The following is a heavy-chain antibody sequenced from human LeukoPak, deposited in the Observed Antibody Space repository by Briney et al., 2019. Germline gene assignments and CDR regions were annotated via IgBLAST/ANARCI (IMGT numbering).Heavy chain of an antibody. D-gene: IGHD3-22*01. V-gene: IGHV3-23*01. Sequence: GGSLRLSGAAAGFSFSSYAMSWVRQAPGKGLEGVSTISGTGVSTYYAHSVKGRFTISRDNSKNTVYLQIDSLRAEDTALYYCAKDSSGYYHAWYYFDYWGQGSLVTVSS. CDR2: ISGTGVST. CDR1: GFSFSSYA. J-gene: IGHJ4*02. CDR3: AKDSSGYYHAWYYFDY.